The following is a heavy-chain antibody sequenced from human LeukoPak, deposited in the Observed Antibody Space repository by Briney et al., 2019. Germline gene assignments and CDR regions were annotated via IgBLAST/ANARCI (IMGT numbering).Heavy chain of an antibody. CDR3: GKDSCSCTSCYVEY. Sequence: GGSLRLSCAASGFTFDDYAMHWVRQAPGKGLEWVSLISGDGGSTYYADSVKGRFTVSRDNSKNSLYVQMNSLRTEDTALYYCGKDSCSCTSCYVEYWGQGTLVTVSS. CDR2: ISGDGGST. CDR1: GFTFDDYA. D-gene: IGHD2-2*01. J-gene: IGHJ4*02. V-gene: IGHV3-43*02.